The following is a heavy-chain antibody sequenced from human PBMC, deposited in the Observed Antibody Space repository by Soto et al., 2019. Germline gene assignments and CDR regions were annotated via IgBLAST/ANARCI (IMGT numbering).Heavy chain of an antibody. Sequence: PSETLSLTCAVYGGSFSGSYCSWIRQPPGKGLEWIGEINHSGSTNYNPSLKSRVTISVDTSKNQFSLKLSSVTAADTAVYYCARGSEWQYYYGSGSYLNWFDPWGQG. V-gene: IGHV4-34*01. CDR1: GGSFSGSY. CDR2: INHSGST. J-gene: IGHJ5*02. CDR3: ARGSEWQYYYGSGSYLNWFDP. D-gene: IGHD3-10*01.